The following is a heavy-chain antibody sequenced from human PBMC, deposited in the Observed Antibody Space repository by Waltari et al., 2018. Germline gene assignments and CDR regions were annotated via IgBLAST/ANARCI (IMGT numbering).Heavy chain of an antibody. CDR3: ARDSRSSRIYDYYGMDV. J-gene: IGHJ6*02. V-gene: IGHV1-69*08. Sequence: QVQLVQSGAEVKKPGSSVKVSCKASGGTFSSYAISWVRQAPGQGLEWMGSSIPTLWTANYRQKCQDRVTINSDKSTSTAYMERSSLRSDDTAVYYCARDSRSSRIYDYYGMDVWGQGTTVTVSS. CDR2: SIPTLWTA. CDR1: GGTFSSYA. D-gene: IGHD6-6*01.